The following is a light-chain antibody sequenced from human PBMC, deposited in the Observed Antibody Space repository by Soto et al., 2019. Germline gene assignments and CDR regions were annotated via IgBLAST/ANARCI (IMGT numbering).Light chain of an antibody. J-gene: IGKJ4*01. Sequence: MPMTQSASPRSASVGDRVTIHCRASQTISSWLAWYQQRPGKAPKLLIYKASSLESGVPSRFSGSGSGTEFTLTISSLQSDDFGRYYCQQYKSYPLTFGGGTKVDIK. CDR1: QTISSW. CDR2: KAS. V-gene: IGKV1-5*03. CDR3: QQYKSYPLT.